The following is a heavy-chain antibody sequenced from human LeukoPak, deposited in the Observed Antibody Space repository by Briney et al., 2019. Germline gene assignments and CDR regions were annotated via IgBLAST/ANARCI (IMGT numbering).Heavy chain of an antibody. J-gene: IGHJ4*02. Sequence: GRSLRLSCAASGLTFSSHAMSWVRQPPGKGLEWVSAISGSGGKTYYADSVKGRFTISRDNSKTTLYLQMNSLRAEDTAVYFCAKDIHYGSGTFNNWGQGTLVTVSS. D-gene: IGHD3-10*01. V-gene: IGHV3-23*01. CDR1: GLTFSSHA. CDR3: AKDIHYGSGTFNN. CDR2: ISGSGGKT.